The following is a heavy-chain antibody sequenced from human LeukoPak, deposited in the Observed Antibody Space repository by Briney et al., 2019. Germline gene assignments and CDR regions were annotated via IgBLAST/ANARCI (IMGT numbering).Heavy chain of an antibody. J-gene: IGHJ5*02. Sequence: SGGSLRLSCEASGFTFSIYAMNWVRQAPGKGLEWVSTISGSGGNTYYADSVKGRFTISRDNSKNTLYLQMNSLRAEDTAVYYCAKNGVVTWGQGTLVTVSS. CDR2: ISGSGGNT. D-gene: IGHD2-2*01. CDR1: GFTFSIYA. CDR3: AKNGVVT. V-gene: IGHV3-23*01.